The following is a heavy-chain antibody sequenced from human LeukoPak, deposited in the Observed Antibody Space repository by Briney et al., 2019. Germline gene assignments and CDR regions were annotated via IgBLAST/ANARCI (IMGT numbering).Heavy chain of an antibody. D-gene: IGHD3-16*01. CDR2: ISYDGSNK. Sequence: GGSLRLSCAASGFTFSSYAMHWVRQAPGKGLEWVAVISYDGSNKYYADSVKGRFTISRDNSKSTLYLQMNSLRPEDTAVYYCVKDLNWGYFDYWGQGTLVTVSS. CDR3: VKDLNWGYFDY. J-gene: IGHJ4*02. V-gene: IGHV3-30*04. CDR1: GFTFSSYA.